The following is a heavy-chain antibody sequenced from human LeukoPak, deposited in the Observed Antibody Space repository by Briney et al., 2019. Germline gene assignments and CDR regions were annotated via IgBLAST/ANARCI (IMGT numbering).Heavy chain of an antibody. CDR2: ISSSSSYI. V-gene: IGHV3-21*01. Sequence: PGGSLRLSCAASGFTFSSYSMNWVRQAPGKGLEWVSSISSSSSYIYYADSVKGRFTISRDNAKNSLYLQMNSLRAEDMAVYYCARGATTGRYYYMDVWGKGTTVTLSS. D-gene: IGHD4-11*01. CDR3: ARGATTGRYYYMDV. CDR1: GFTFSSYS. J-gene: IGHJ6*03.